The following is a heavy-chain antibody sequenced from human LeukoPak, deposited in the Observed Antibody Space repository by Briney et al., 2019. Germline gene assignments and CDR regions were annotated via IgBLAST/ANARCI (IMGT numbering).Heavy chain of an antibody. V-gene: IGHV5-51*01. D-gene: IGHD3-10*02. Sequence: GESLKTSCKGSGYSFTNYLIGWGRQKPGEGLGLVGIIFPGDSDTRYSPSFQGQVTISADKSISTAHLQWSSLKASDTAMYYCARHDTVRDKGVCSAWGQGTLVTVSS. J-gene: IGHJ5*02. CDR2: IFPGDSDT. CDR1: GYSFTNYL. CDR3: ARHDTVRDKGVCSA.